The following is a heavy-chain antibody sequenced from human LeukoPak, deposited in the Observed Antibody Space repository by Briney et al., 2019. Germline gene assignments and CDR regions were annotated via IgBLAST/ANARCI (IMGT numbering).Heavy chain of an antibody. Sequence: GGSLRLSCAASGFTFSSYWMSWVRQAPGKGLEWVANIKQDGSEEYYVDSVKGRFTISRDNAKNSLYLQMNSLRAEDTAVYYCAKGHENYDILTGYSDYWGQGTLVTVSS. V-gene: IGHV3-7*01. D-gene: IGHD3-9*01. CDR2: IKQDGSEE. CDR3: AKGHENYDILTGYSDY. J-gene: IGHJ4*02. CDR1: GFTFSSYW.